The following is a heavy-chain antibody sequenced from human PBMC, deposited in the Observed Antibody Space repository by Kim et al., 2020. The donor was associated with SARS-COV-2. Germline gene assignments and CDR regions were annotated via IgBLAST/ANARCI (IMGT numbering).Heavy chain of an antibody. CDR2: ST. D-gene: IGHD6-19*01. V-gene: IGHV3-23*01. J-gene: IGHJ4*02. Sequence: STYYADSVKGRFTISRDNAKNTLYLQMNSLRAEDTAVYYCAKSSGWTFDYWGQGTLVTVSS. CDR3: AKSSGWTFDY.